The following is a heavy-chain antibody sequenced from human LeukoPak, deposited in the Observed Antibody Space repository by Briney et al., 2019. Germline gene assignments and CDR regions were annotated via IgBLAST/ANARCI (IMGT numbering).Heavy chain of an antibody. CDR1: GGSISSTSYY. D-gene: IGHD4-17*01. V-gene: IGHV4-39*07. CDR2: IYYSGNT. CDR3: ARANAVTTPNPDY. J-gene: IGHJ4*02. Sequence: SETLSLTCTVSGGSISSTSYYWGWIRQPPGKGLEYIGSIYYSGNTYYNPSLKSRVTISVDTSKNQFSLKLSSVTAADTAVYYCARANAVTTPNPDYWGQGTLVTVSS.